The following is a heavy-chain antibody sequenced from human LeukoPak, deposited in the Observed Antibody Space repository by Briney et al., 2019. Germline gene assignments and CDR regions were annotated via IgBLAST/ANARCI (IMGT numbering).Heavy chain of an antibody. D-gene: IGHD4/OR15-4a*01. CDR1: GFTFTSSA. V-gene: IGHV1-58*01. J-gene: IGHJ4*02. CDR2: IVVGTGNT. CDR3: AAGLLCDF. Sequence: SVKVSCKASGFTFTSSAVQRVRQARGQRLEWIGWIVVGTGNTKYAQKFQERVTITRDMSTSTAYMELSSLRSEDTAVYYCAAGLLCDFWGQGTLVSVSS.